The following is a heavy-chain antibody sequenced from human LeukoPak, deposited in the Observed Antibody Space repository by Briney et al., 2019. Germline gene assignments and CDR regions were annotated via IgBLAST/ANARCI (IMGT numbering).Heavy chain of an antibody. D-gene: IGHD4-17*01. CDR2: ISYDGSNK. CDR1: GFTFRRYA. J-gene: IGHJ4*02. CDR3: ARESYGDNYFDY. V-gene: IGHV3-30-3*01. Sequence: GGSLRLSCAASGFTFRRYAMHWVRQTPGKGLEWVAVISYDGSNKYYADSVKGRFTISRDNSRNTLYPQMNSLKFEDTAVYYCARESYGDNYFDYWGQGTLVTVSS.